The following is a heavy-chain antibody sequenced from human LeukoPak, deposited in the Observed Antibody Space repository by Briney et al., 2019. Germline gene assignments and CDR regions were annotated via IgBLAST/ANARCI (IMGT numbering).Heavy chain of an antibody. Sequence: SETPSLTCTVSADSLSSGGHYWAWIRQFPGKGLEPIGFIHHSGRSRHNPSLKDRVAISVDTSRKQFALKLSSVTAADTAMYYCARGGNRFGGFYFDYWGQGIQVIVSS. CDR3: ARGGNRFGGFYFDY. V-gene: IGHV4-31*03. D-gene: IGHD3-10*01. CDR2: IHHSGRS. J-gene: IGHJ4*02. CDR1: ADSLSSGGHY.